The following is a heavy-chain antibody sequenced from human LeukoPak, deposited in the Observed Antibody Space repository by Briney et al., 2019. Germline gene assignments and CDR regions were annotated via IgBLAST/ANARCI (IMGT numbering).Heavy chain of an antibody. CDR3: AKDLTTVTSQGDY. J-gene: IGHJ4*02. D-gene: IGHD4-17*01. CDR1: GFTFSDYY. CDR2: ISSSGSTI. V-gene: IGHV3-11*04. Sequence: GGSLRLSCAASGFTFSDYYMSWIRQAPGKGLEWVSYISSSGSTIYYADSVKGRFTISRDNAKNSLYLQMNSLRAEDTAVYYCAKDLTTVTSQGDYWGQGTLVTVSS.